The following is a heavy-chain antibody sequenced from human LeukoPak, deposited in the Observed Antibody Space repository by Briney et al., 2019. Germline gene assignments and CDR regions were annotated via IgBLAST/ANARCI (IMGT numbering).Heavy chain of an antibody. Sequence: SETLSLTCTVSGGSISSGSYYWSWIRQPAGKGLEWIGRIFTSGSTNYNPSLKSRVTISVDTSKNQFSLTLTSVTAADTAVYYCATQAVAKKQFDYWGQGTLVTVSS. CDR1: GGSISSGSYY. CDR3: ATQAVAKKQFDY. V-gene: IGHV4-61*02. J-gene: IGHJ4*02. CDR2: IFTSGST. D-gene: IGHD6-19*01.